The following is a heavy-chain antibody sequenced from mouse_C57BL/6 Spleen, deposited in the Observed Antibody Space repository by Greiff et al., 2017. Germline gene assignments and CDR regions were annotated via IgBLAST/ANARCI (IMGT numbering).Heavy chain of an antibody. CDR2: IHPNSGST. CDR3: ARSEDYGSSWYFDV. D-gene: IGHD1-1*01. Sequence: QVQLQQPGAELVKPGASVKLSCKASGYTFTSYWMHWVKQRPGQGLEWIGMIHPNSGSTNYNQKFKGKSTLTVDKSSSTAYMQLSSLTSEDSAVYYCARSEDYGSSWYFDVWGTGTTVTVSS. V-gene: IGHV1-64*01. CDR1: GYTFTSYW. J-gene: IGHJ1*03.